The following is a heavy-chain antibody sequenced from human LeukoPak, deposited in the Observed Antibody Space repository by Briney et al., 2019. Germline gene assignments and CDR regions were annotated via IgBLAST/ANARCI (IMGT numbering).Heavy chain of an antibody. CDR2: INPNSGGT. D-gene: IGHD4-17*01. Sequence: GASVKVSCKASGYAFTGYYMHWVRQAPGQGLEWMGWINPNSGGTNYAQKFQGRVTMTRDTSISTAYMELSRLRSDDTAVCYCARSYGSFYYFDYWGQGTLVTVSS. V-gene: IGHV1-2*02. J-gene: IGHJ4*02. CDR3: ARSYGSFYYFDY. CDR1: GYAFTGYY.